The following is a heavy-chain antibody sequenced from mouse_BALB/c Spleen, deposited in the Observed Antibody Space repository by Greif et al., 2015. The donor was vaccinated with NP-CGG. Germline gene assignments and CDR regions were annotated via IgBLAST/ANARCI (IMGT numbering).Heavy chain of an antibody. CDR2: INPSNGRT. D-gene: IGHD2-3*01. J-gene: IGHJ1*01. CDR3: ARGFYDGYYGYFDV. V-gene: IGHV1S81*02. Sequence: QVQLQQSGAELVKPGASVKLSCKASGYTFTSYWMHWVKQRPGQGLEWIGEINPSNGRTNYSEKFKSKATLTVDKSSSTAYMQLSSLTSEDSAVYYCARGFYDGYYGYFDVWGAGTTVTVSS. CDR1: GYTFTSYW.